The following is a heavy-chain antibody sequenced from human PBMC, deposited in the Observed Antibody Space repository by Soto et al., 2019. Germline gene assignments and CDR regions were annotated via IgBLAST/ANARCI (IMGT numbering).Heavy chain of an antibody. CDR2: INPSGGST. V-gene: IGHV1-46*01. D-gene: IGHD1-26*01. J-gene: IGHJ6*02. Sequence: ASVKVSCKASGYTFTSYYMHWVRQAPGQGLEWMGIINPSGGSTSYAQKFQGRVTMTRGTSTSTVYMELSSLRSEDTAVYYCARDRTRIVGALITHYYYYGMDVWGQGTTVTVSS. CDR1: GYTFTSYY. CDR3: ARDRTRIVGALITHYYYYGMDV.